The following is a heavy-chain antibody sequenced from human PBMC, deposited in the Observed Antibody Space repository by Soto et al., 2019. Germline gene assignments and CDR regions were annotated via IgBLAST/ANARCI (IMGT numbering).Heavy chain of an antibody. D-gene: IGHD6-13*01. CDR2: INAGNGNT. CDR1: GYTFTSYA. CDR3: ARDRKGSSWYGYYFDY. Sequence: GASVKVSCKASGYTFTSYAMHWVRQAPGQRLEWMGWINAGNGNTKYSQKFQGRVTITRDTSASTAYMELSSLRSGDTAVYYCARDRKGSSWYGYYFDYWGQGTLVTVSS. J-gene: IGHJ4*02. V-gene: IGHV1-3*01.